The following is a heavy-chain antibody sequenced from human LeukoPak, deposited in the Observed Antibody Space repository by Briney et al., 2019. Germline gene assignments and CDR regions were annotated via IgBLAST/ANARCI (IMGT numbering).Heavy chain of an antibody. CDR3: ARARNYYDSSDYYYEGDAFDI. CDR2: IYSRGST. CDR1: GGSIISSNYY. V-gene: IGHV4-39*07. Sequence: SETLSLTCIVSGGSIISSNYYWGWIRQSAGKGLEWIGSIYSRGSTYYNPSLKSRVIVSSDMSKNQFSLMLNSVTAADTAVYFCARARNYYDSSDYYYEGDAFDIWGQGTMVTVSS. D-gene: IGHD3-22*01. J-gene: IGHJ3*02.